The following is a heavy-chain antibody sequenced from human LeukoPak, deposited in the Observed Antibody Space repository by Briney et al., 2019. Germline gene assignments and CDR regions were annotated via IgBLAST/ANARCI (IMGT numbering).Heavy chain of an antibody. V-gene: IGHV3-53*01. Sequence: PGGSLRLSCAASGFTVSSNYMSWVRQAPGKGLEWVSVIYSGGSTYYADSVKGRFTISRDNFKNTLYLQMNSLRAEDTAVYYCARDRVGQLYYYGTDVWGQGTTVTVSS. CDR1: GFTVSSNY. CDR2: IYSGGST. J-gene: IGHJ6*02. D-gene: IGHD1-1*01. CDR3: ARDRVGQLYYYGTDV.